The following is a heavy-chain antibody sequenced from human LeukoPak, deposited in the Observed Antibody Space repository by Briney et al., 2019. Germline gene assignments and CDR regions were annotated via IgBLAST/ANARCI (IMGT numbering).Heavy chain of an antibody. D-gene: IGHD7-27*01. J-gene: IGHJ2*01. V-gene: IGHV3-33*01. Sequence: GGSLRLSCAASRFTFKNYGMHWVRQAPGKGLEWVAVIWYDGSDQRLIDSVKGRFTVSRDNSKNTLWLQMNSLRAEDTAVNYCARDRNWASQSWYLDLWGRGTLVTVSS. CDR1: RFTFKNYG. CDR3: ARDRNWASQSWYLDL. CDR2: IWYDGSDQ.